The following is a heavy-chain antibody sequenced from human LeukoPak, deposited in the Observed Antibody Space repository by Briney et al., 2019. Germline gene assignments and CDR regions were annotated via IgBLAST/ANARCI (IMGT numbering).Heavy chain of an antibody. V-gene: IGHV4-31*03. J-gene: IGHJ4*02. CDR2: IYYSGSI. Sequence: PSQTLSLTCTVSGGSISSGGYSWSWIRQHPGKGLEWIGYIYYSGSIYYNPSLKSRITISVDTSKNQFSLKLSSVTAADTAVYYCARGRSGWYNYWGQGTLVTVSS. CDR1: GGSISSGGYS. D-gene: IGHD6-19*01. CDR3: ARGRSGWYNY.